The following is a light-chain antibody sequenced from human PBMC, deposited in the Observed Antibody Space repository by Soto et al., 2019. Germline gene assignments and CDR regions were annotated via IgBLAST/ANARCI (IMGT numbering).Light chain of an antibody. J-gene: IGLJ2*01. CDR1: SSDIASYKF. Sequence: QSALTQPASVSGSPGQSITISCTGTSSDIASYKFVSWFQHHPGKAPKLLIYEVNNRPSGISNRFSGSKSGSTASLTISGLQPEDEATYFCSSATNTDTLVVFGGGTKLTVL. CDR3: SSATNTDTLVV. V-gene: IGLV2-14*01. CDR2: EVN.